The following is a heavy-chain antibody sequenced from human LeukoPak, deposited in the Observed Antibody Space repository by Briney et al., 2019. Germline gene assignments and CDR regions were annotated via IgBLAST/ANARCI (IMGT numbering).Heavy chain of an antibody. CDR3: ASQQWLAGFDY. CDR1: GFTVSSNY. D-gene: IGHD6-19*01. CDR2: IYTGGTT. V-gene: IGHV3-53*01. Sequence: GGSLRLSCAASGFTVSSNYMSWVRQAPGKGLEWVSVIYTGGTTYYADSVKGRFTISRDSSKNTLYLQMSSLRVEDTAVYYCASQQWLAGFDYWGQGTLVTGSS. J-gene: IGHJ4*02.